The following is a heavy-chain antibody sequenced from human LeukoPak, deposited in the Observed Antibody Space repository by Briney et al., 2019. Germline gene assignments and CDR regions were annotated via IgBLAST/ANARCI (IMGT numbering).Heavy chain of an antibody. CDR3: AKSGDYERPVFDY. V-gene: IGHV3-9*01. Sequence: PGGSRRLSGAASGFTFDDYAMPWVRQAQGKGLDWVSGISWNSGSIGYADSVKGRFTISRDNAKNSLYLQMNSLRAEDTALYYCAKSGDYERPVFDYWGQGTLVTVSS. CDR1: GFTFDDYA. D-gene: IGHD4-17*01. J-gene: IGHJ4*02. CDR2: ISWNSGSI.